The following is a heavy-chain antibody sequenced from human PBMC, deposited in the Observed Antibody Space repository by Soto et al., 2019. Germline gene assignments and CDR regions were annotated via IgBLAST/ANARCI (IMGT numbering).Heavy chain of an antibody. CDR3: ARERFLEWLYNYYYYGMDV. V-gene: IGHV1-69*13. D-gene: IGHD3-3*01. J-gene: IGHJ6*02. CDR1: GGTFSSYA. Sequence: SVKVSCKASGGTFSSYAISWVRQAPGQGLEWMGGIIPIFGTANYAQKFQGRVTITADESTSTAYMELSSLRCEDTAVYYCARERFLEWLYNYYYYGMDVWGQGTTVTVSS. CDR2: IIPIFGTA.